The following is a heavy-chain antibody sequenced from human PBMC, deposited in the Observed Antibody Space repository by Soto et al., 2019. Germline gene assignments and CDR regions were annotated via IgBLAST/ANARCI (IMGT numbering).Heavy chain of an antibody. CDR1: GFTFSIYG. J-gene: IGHJ4*02. V-gene: IGHV3-33*01. Sequence: QVQLVESGGGVVQPGRSLRLSCAASGFTFSIYGMHWVRQAPGKGLEWVALIWFDGSNKYYADSVKGRFTISRDNSKNTLYVQMNGLRAEDTAVYYCAGVGTTGTTFRGFDYWGQGTLVTVSS. D-gene: IGHD1-1*01. CDR2: IWFDGSNK. CDR3: AGVGTTGTTFRGFDY.